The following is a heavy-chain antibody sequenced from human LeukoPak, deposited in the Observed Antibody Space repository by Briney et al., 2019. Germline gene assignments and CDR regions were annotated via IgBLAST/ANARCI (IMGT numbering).Heavy chain of an antibody. V-gene: IGHV3-7*01. J-gene: IGHJ4*02. CDR2: IKQDGSEK. CDR1: GFTVSSNY. CDR3: ARQNWNYDY. D-gene: IGHD1-1*01. Sequence: PGGSLRLSCAASGFTVSSNYMTWVRQAPGKGLEWVANIKQDGSEKYYVDSVKGRFTISRDNAKNSLYLQMNSLRAEDTAVYYCARQNWNYDYWGQGTLVTVSS.